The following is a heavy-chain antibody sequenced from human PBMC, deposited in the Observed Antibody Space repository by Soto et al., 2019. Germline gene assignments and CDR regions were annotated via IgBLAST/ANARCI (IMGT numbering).Heavy chain of an antibody. Sequence: QVQLVESGGGVVQPGRSLRLSCAASGFTFSSYGMHWVRQAPGKGLEWVSVIWYDGSNKYYADSVKGRFTISRDNSKNTLYLQMKSLRAEDTAVDYCGVLGYCSGGSCLSYWGQGTLVTVSS. CDR3: GVLGYCSGGSCLSY. V-gene: IGHV3-33*01. D-gene: IGHD2-15*01. CDR2: IWYDGSNK. J-gene: IGHJ4*02. CDR1: GFTFSSYG.